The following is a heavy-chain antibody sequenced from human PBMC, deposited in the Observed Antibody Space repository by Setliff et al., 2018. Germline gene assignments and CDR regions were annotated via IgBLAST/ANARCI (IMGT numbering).Heavy chain of an antibody. Sequence: PSETLSLTCTVSGGSISNPYWSWIRQPPGKGLVWLGHISHSGNSNSNPSLSSRVTISVDTSKNQFSLKMGSVTAADTAVYYCARHNYFMIFGVDDAFDIWGQGTTVTVSS. CDR2: ISHSGNS. CDR1: GGSISNPY. J-gene: IGHJ3*02. V-gene: IGHV4-59*11. CDR3: ARHNYFMIFGVDDAFDI. D-gene: IGHD3-3*01.